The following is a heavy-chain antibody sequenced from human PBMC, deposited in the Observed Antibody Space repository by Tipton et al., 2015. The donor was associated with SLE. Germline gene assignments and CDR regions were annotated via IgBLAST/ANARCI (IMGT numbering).Heavy chain of an antibody. J-gene: IGHJ4*02. CDR1: RGSISSYY. CDR2: IFYTGST. Sequence: TLSLTCTVSRGSISSYYWSWIRQPPGKGLEWIAYIFYTGSTFYNPSLKSRVSISVETSKNQISLKLSSVTAADTAVYYCARHPKRESGSQFLFDYWGQGTLVTVSS. CDR3: ARHPKRESGSQFLFDY. V-gene: IGHV4-59*12. D-gene: IGHD2-21*01.